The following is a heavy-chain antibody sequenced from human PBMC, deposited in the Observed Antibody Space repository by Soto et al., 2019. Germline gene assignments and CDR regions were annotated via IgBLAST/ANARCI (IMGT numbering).Heavy chain of an antibody. D-gene: IGHD3-10*01. J-gene: IGHJ4*02. CDR3: AREFAPGSPNYDY. CDR2: ISTTSGTT. Sequence: PGGSLRLSCAASGFTFSSYAMSWVRQAPGKGLEWVSAISTTSGTTYYADSVKGRFTISSDNSKNTLYLQMNSLRAGDAAIYYCAREFAPGSPNYDYWGLGTLVTVSS. V-gene: IGHV3-23*01. CDR1: GFTFSSYA.